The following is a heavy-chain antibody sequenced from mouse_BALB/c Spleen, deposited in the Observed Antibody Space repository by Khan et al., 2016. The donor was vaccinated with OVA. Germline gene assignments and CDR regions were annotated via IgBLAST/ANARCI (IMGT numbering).Heavy chain of an antibody. CDR1: GYTFTTYT. D-gene: IGHD2-14*01. CDR2: IIPSTDYT. J-gene: IGHJ3*01. Sequence: VQLQESGAELARPGASVKMSCKASGYTFTTYTIHWVKQRPGQGLEWIGYIIPSTDYTTYNQKFKDNATLTADKSSSTAYMQLSSLTSDDSAVYYCAKEGAYYRSDGWFAYWGQGTLVTVSA. V-gene: IGHV1-4*01. CDR3: AKEGAYYRSDGWFAY.